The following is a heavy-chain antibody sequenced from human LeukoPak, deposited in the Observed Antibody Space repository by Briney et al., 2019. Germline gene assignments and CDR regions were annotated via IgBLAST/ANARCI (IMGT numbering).Heavy chain of an antibody. CDR3: ARGNGNY. CDR2: IKEDGSEK. CDR1: GFTFNCYW. V-gene: IGHV3-7*01. D-gene: IGHD2-8*01. Sequence: PGGSLRLSCATSGFTFNCYWMNWVPQAPGKGLEWVANIKEDGSEKYYVDSVKGRFTISRDNAKNSLYLQMNSLRAEDTAVYYCARGNGNYWGQGTLVTVSS. J-gene: IGHJ4*02.